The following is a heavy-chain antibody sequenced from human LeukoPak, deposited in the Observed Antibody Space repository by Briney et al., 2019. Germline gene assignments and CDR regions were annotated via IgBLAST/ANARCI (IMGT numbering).Heavy chain of an antibody. V-gene: IGHV4-59*08. CDR1: GGSISTYY. Sequence: SETLSLTCTVSGGSISTYYWSWIRQPPGKGLEWIGYIYYSGDTRCNPSLKSRVTLSVDTSKNQFSLRLTSVTAADTAVYYCARHRRGYCSGGDCPYYFDYWGQGTLVTVSS. J-gene: IGHJ4*02. D-gene: IGHD2-15*01. CDR3: ARHRRGYCSGGDCPYYFDY. CDR2: IYYSGDT.